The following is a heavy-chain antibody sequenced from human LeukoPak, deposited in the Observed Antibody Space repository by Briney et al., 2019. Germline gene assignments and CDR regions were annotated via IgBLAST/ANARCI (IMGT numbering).Heavy chain of an antibody. CDR2: ISAYNGNT. Sequence: ASVKVSCKASGYTFTSYGISWVRQAPGQGPEWMGWISAYNGNTNYAQKLQGRVSMTTDASTSTAYMELRSLRSDDTAVYYCAREYGSGSFDWFDPWGQGTLVTVSS. CDR3: AREYGSGSFDWFDP. D-gene: IGHD3-10*01. CDR1: GYTFTSYG. J-gene: IGHJ5*02. V-gene: IGHV1-18*01.